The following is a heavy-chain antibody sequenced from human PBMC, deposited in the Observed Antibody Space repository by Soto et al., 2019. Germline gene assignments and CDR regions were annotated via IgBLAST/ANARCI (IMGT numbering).Heavy chain of an antibody. J-gene: IGHJ6*02. CDR2: IKSKTDGGTT. Sequence: GGSLRLSCAASGFTFSNAWMNWVRQAPGKGLEWVGRIKSKTDGGTTDYAAPVKGRFTISRDDSKNTLYLQLNSLRAEDTAIYYCAKAFNFDDGILDGMDVWGQGTTVTVSS. V-gene: IGHV3-15*07. CDR1: GFTFSNAW. CDR3: AKAFNFDDGILDGMDV. D-gene: IGHD3-22*01.